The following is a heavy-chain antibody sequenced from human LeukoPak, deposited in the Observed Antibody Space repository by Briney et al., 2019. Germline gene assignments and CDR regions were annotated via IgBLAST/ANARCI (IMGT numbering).Heavy chain of an antibody. CDR2: INYSGST. CDR3: ARDYYDSSGRDAFDI. CDR1: GGSFSGYY. V-gene: IGHV4-34*01. J-gene: IGHJ3*02. Sequence: SETLSLTCAVYGGSFSGYYWSWIRQPPGKGLEWIGAINYSGSTNYNPSLKSRVTISVDTSKNQFSLKLSSVTAADTAVYYCARDYYDSSGRDAFDIWGQGTMVTVSS. D-gene: IGHD3-22*01.